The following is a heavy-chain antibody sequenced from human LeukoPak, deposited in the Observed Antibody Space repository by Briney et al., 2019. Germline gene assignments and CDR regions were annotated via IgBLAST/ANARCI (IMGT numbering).Heavy chain of an antibody. D-gene: IGHD2-15*01. V-gene: IGHV3-48*04. CDR3: ARDRICSGGSCYLLDAFDI. CDR2: ISSSGSTI. J-gene: IGHJ3*02. Sequence: GGSLRLSCAASGFTFSSYSMNWVRQAPGKGLEWVSYISSSGSTIYYADSVKGRFTISRDNAKNSLYLQMNSLRAEDTAVYYCARDRICSGGSCYLLDAFDIWGQGTMVTVSS. CDR1: GFTFSSYS.